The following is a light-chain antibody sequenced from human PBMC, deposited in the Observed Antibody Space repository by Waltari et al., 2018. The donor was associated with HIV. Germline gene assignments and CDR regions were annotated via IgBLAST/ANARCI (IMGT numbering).Light chain of an antibody. CDR1: SSNIGAGYD. J-gene: IGLJ3*02. Sequence: QSVLTQPPSVSGAPGQRVTIPCTGSSSNIGAGYDVNWYQQLPGTAPKLLIYGNNNRPSGVPDRFSGSKSGTSASLAITGLQAEDEADYYCQSYDSSLSGSVFGGGTKLTVL. CDR2: GNN. V-gene: IGLV1-40*01. CDR3: QSYDSSLSGSV.